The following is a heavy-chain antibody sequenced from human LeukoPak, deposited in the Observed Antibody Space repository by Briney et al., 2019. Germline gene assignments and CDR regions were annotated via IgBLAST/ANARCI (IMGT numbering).Heavy chain of an antibody. D-gene: IGHD1-1*01. CDR2: LSGSGDIT. CDR1: GFTFSDYA. CDR3: ARDSGTADAFDI. J-gene: IGHJ3*02. V-gene: IGHV3-23*01. Sequence: PGGSLRLSCAASGFTFSDYAMTWVRQAAGKGLEWVSTLSGSGDITYYIDSVKGRFTISRDNSKNTLYLQMNSLRAEDTAVYYCARDSGTADAFDIWGQGTMVTVSS.